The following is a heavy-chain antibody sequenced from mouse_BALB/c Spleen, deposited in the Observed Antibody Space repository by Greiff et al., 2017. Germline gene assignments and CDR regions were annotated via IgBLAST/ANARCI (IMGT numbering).Heavy chain of an antibody. CDR1: GFNIKDTY. V-gene: IGHV14-3*02. Sequence: EVQLVESGAELVKPGASVKLSCTASGFNIKDTYMHWVKQRPEQGLEWIGRIDPANGNTKYDPKFQGKATITADTSSNTAYLQLSSLTSEDTAVYYCASPGDGYYNYWGQGTTLTVSS. D-gene: IGHD2-3*01. J-gene: IGHJ2*01. CDR2: IDPANGNT. CDR3: ASPGDGYYNY.